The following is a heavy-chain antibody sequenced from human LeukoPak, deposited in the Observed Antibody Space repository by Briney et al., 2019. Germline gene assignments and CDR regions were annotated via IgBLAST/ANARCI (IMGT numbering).Heavy chain of an antibody. CDR3: ARGDDIVPDY. Sequence: ASVKVSRKASGYTFTGYYMHWVRQAPGQGLEWMGWMKHDGTEYAQKFQGRVTMTRDTSISTAYMELSGLRSDDTAVYYCARGDDIVPDYWGQGTLVTVTS. CDR2: MKHDGT. D-gene: IGHD2-15*01. CDR1: GYTFTGYY. V-gene: IGHV1-2*02. J-gene: IGHJ4*02.